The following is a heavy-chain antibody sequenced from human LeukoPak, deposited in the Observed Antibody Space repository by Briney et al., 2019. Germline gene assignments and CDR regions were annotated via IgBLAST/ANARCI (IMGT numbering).Heavy chain of an antibody. J-gene: IGHJ6*02. CDR2: ISSSGSTI. CDR1: GFTFSSCE. CDR3: ARDSASSPDFWSYYYGMDV. D-gene: IGHD3-3*01. V-gene: IGHV3-48*03. Sequence: GGSLRLSCAASGFTFSSCEMNWVRQAPGKGLEWVSYISSSGSTIYYADSVKGRFTISRDNAKNSLYLQMNSLRAEDTAVYYCARDSASSPDFWSYYYGMDVWGQGTTVTVSS.